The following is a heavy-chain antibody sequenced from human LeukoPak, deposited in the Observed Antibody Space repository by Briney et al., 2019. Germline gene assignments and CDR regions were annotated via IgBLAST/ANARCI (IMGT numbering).Heavy chain of an antibody. J-gene: IGHJ6*03. CDR3: ATRYSGSHYHYLDV. CDR1: GYSFASFG. V-gene: IGHV7-4-1*02. CDR2: INTNTGNP. D-gene: IGHD1-26*01. Sequence: GASVKVSCKASGYSFASFGMSWVRQAPGQGLEWLRWINTNTGNPTYGQGFTGRFVFSMDTSVSTAYVQISSLKAEDTAIYFCATRYSGSHYHYLDVWGKGTTVIVSS.